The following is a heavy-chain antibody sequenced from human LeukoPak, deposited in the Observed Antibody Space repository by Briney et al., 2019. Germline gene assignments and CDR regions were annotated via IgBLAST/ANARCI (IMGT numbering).Heavy chain of an antibody. V-gene: IGHV1-2*02. CDR3: ARGDWLSPYDFWSGLRVDV. CDR2: INPNSGGT. J-gene: IGHJ6*04. CDR1: GYTFTGYY. D-gene: IGHD3-3*01. Sequence: AAVKVSCKASGYTFTGYYMHWVRQAPGQGLEWMGWINPNSGGTNYAQKFQGRVTMTRDTSISTAYMELSRLRSDDTAVYYCARGDWLSPYDFWSGLRVDVWGKGTTVTVSS.